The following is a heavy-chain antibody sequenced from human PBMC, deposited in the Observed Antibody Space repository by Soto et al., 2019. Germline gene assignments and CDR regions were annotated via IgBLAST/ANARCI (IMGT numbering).Heavy chain of an antibody. V-gene: IGHV3-23*01. J-gene: IGHJ4*02. CDR1: GFTVSNSY. CDR3: ADSGGYYPRAYYFDY. Sequence: PGGSLGLSCAGSGFTVSNSYMSWVRQAPGKGLEWVSAISGSGGSTYYADSVKGRFTISRDNSKNTLYLQMNSLGAEDTAMYYCADSGGYYPRAYYFDYWGQGALVTVSS. CDR2: ISGSGGST. D-gene: IGHD1-26*01.